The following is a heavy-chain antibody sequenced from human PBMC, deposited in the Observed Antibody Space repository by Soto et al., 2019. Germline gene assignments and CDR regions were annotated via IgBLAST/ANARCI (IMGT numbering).Heavy chain of an antibody. CDR1: GGSFSGYY. CDR2: ITHSGST. V-gene: IGHV4-34*01. J-gene: IGHJ6*03. CDR3: ARGVTTVTTYYIDV. Sequence: QVQLQQWGAGLLKPSETLSLTCAVYGGSFSGYYWSWIRQPPGKGLEWIGEITHSGSTNYNPSLKSRVTISVDTSKNQFSLKLSSVTAADTAVYYGARGVTTVTTYYIDVWGKGTTVAFSS. D-gene: IGHD4-17*01.